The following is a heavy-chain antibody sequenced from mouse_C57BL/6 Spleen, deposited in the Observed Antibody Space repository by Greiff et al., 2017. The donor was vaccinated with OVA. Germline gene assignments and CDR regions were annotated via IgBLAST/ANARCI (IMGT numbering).Heavy chain of an antibody. D-gene: IGHD2-5*01. CDR1: GYTFTDHT. J-gene: IGHJ1*03. Sequence: QVQLQQSDAELVKPGASVKISCTVSGYTFTDHTIHWMKQRPEQGLEWIGYIYPRDGSTKYNEKFKGKATLTADKSSSTAYMQLNRLTSENSAVYCGAGRSNYYWYFDVWGTGTTVTVSS. V-gene: IGHV1-78*01. CDR2: IYPRDGST. CDR3: AGRSNYYWYFDV.